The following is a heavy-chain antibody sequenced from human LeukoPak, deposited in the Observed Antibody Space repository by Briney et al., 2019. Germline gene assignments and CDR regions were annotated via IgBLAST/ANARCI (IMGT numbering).Heavy chain of an antibody. CDR2: INPNSGGT. V-gene: IGHV1-2*02. CDR1: GYTFTGYY. Sequence: ASVTVSCKASGYTFTGYYMHWVRQAPGQGLEWMGWINPNSGGTNYAQKFQGRVTMTRDTAISTAYMELSRLRSDDPAVYYCATTYSSSWSGGFWFDPWGQGTLVTVSS. D-gene: IGHD6-13*01. J-gene: IGHJ5*02. CDR3: ATTYSSSWSGGFWFDP.